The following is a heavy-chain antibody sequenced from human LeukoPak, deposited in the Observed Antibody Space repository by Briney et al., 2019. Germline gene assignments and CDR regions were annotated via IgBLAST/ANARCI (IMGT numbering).Heavy chain of an antibody. J-gene: IGHJ4*02. CDR1: GFTFSSYW. CDR3: ARTLAARHTSGYIDY. CDR2: IKEDGSEK. D-gene: IGHD3-22*01. V-gene: IGHV3-7*01. Sequence: GGSLRLSCAASGFTFSSYWMSWVRPAPGKGLEWVANIKEDGSEKYYVDSVKGRFTISRDNGKNSLYLQMNSLRAEDTAVYYCARTLAARHTSGYIDYWGQGTLVTVSS.